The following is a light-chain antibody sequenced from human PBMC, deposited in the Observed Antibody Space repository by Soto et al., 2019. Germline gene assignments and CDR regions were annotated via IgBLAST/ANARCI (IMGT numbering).Light chain of an antibody. V-gene: IGKV1-5*03. CDR3: QQDNSYWT. Sequence: DIQMTQSPSTLSASMHDRVTITCRASQSIRSWLAWYQQKPGKAPKLLIYKASNLDSGVPSRFNGSGSGTEFTLTISRLQPDDFATYYCQQDNSYWTFGQGTKVEIK. CDR2: KAS. CDR1: QSIRSW. J-gene: IGKJ1*01.